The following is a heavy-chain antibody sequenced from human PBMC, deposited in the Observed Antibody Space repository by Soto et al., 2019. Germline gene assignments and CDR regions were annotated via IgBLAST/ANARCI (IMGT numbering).Heavy chain of an antibody. V-gene: IGHV1-2*02. Sequence: ASVKVSCKASGYTITDNYLHWVRQAPGQGLEWMGWINPNSGGTNYAQKFQGRVTMTRDTSISTAYMELSRLRSDDTAVFYCARAPKVYGSSLATWGQGTPVTVSS. CDR3: ARAPKVYGSSLAT. CDR2: INPNSGGT. J-gene: IGHJ5*02. D-gene: IGHD6-19*01. CDR1: GYTITDNY.